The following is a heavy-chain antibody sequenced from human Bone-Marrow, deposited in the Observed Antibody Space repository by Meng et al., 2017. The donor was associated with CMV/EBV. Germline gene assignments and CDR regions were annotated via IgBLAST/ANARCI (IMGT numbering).Heavy chain of an antibody. Sequence: ETLSLTCAASGFTFDNYDMHWVRQAPGKGLEWLSSIDVSDETYYLGAVEGRFTISRESAKNSLDLQMNNMIVGDTAVYYCARGRLYDSSSGYSHHDNFDLWGQGTTVTVSS. CDR1: GFTFDNYD. CDR2: IDVSDET. CDR3: ARGRLYDSSSGYSHHDNFDL. J-gene: IGHJ6*02. V-gene: IGHV3-13*01. D-gene: IGHD3-3*01.